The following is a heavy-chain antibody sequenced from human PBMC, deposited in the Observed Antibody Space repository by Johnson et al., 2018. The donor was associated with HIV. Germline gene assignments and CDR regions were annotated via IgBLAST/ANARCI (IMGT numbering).Heavy chain of an antibody. D-gene: IGHD4-23*01. CDR1: GFTFSTYA. Sequence: QVQLVESGGGLVQPGGSLRLSCTASGFTFSTYAMHWVRQAPGKGLEWVSLISYDGNDKNYADSVKGRFPISRDNSKNTLYLQMNSLRAEYTAAYCCARSTTVVTPRLGAFDIWGQGTMVTVSS. CDR2: ISYDGNDK. V-gene: IGHV3-30*03. CDR3: ARSTTVVTPRLGAFDI. J-gene: IGHJ3*02.